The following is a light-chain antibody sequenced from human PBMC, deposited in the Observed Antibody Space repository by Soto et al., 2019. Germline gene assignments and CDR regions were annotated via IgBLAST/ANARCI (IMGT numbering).Light chain of an antibody. CDR3: ETWDSDTRV. Sequence: QPVLTQSSSASASLGSSVKLTCTLNSGHSTYIIAWPQHQPGKAPRYLMKLEGSGSYNKGSGVPDRFSGSSSGADRYLTISNLQSEDEAAYYCETWDSDTRVFGGGTKLTVL. V-gene: IGLV4-60*03. J-gene: IGLJ2*01. CDR2: LEGSGSY. CDR1: SGHSTYI.